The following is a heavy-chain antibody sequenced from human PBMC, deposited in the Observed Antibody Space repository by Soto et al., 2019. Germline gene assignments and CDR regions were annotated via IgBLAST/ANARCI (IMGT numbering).Heavy chain of an antibody. CDR3: ASGYSSGWYEGDY. J-gene: IGHJ4*02. CDR1: GFTFSSYS. Sequence: GGSLRLSCAASGFTFSSYSMNWVRQAPGKGLEWVSYISSSSTIYYADSVKGRFTISRDNAKNSLYLQMNSLRDEDTAVYYCASGYSSGWYEGDYWGQGTLVTVSS. D-gene: IGHD6-19*01. V-gene: IGHV3-48*02. CDR2: ISSSSTI.